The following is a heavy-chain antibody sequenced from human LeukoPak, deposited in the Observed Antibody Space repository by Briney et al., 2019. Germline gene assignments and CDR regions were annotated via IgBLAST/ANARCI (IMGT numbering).Heavy chain of an antibody. CDR2: ISGSGGST. CDR1: GFTFNNYA. CDR3: AAHCSSTSCYGLDY. V-gene: IGHV3-23*01. J-gene: IGHJ4*02. Sequence: PGGSLRLSCAASGFTFNNYAMSWVRQAPGKGLEWVSAISGSGGSTYYADSVKGRFTISRDNSKNTLYLQMNSLRAEDTAVYYCAAHCSSTSCYGLDYWGQGTLVTVSS. D-gene: IGHD2-2*01.